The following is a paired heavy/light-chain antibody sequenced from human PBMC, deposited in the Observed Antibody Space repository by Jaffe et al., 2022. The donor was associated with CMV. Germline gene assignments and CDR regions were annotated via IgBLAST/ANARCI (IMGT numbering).Light chain of an antibody. Sequence: QSALTQPASVSGSPGQSITISCTGTSSDVGGYNYVSWYQQHPGKAPKLMIYDVSNRPSGVSNRFSGSKSGNTASLTISGLQAEDEADYYCSSYTSSSTLRVFGGGTKLTVL. CDR2: DVS. J-gene: IGLJ3*02. CDR3: SSYTSSSTLRV. CDR1: SSDVGGYNY. V-gene: IGLV2-14*03.
Heavy chain of an antibody. D-gene: IGHD3-22*01. CDR3: ARDGPPTYYYDSSGYYPVGFDY. J-gene: IGHJ4*02. Sequence: QVQLVESGGGLVKPGGSLRLSCAASGFTFSDYYMSWIRQAPGKGLEWVSYISSSGSTIYYADSVKGRFTISRDNAKNSLYLQMNSLRAEDTAVYYCARDGPPTYYYDSSGYYPVGFDYWGQGTLVTVSS. CDR1: GFTFSDYY. CDR2: ISSSGSTI. V-gene: IGHV3-11*01.